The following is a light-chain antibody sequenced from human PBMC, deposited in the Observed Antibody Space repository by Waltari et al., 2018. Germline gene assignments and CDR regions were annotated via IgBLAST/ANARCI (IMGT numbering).Light chain of an antibody. CDR1: QSVLYSSNNKSY. Sequence: DIVMTQSPDTLAVSLGERATINCKSSQSVLYSSNNKSYLAWYQQKPGQPPKLLIYWASTRESGVPARFSGSGSGTDFTLTISSLQAEDVAVYYCQQYYTTPYTFGQGTKLEIK. CDR3: QQYYTTPYT. CDR2: WAS. V-gene: IGKV4-1*01. J-gene: IGKJ2*01.